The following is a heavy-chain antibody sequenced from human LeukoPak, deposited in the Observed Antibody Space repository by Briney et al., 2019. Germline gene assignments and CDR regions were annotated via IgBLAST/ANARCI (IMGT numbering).Heavy chain of an antibody. J-gene: IGHJ4*02. Sequence: ASVKVSCKTSGGTFSNYAISWVRQAPGQGLEWMGGIIPIFNTSNYAQMFQGRVTITADESTTTAYMELSSLRSEDTAVYYCARVSGYHWESSYDYWGQGTLVTVSS. V-gene: IGHV1-69*13. CDR3: ARVSGYHWESSYDY. D-gene: IGHD5-12*01. CDR2: IIPIFNTS. CDR1: GGTFSNYA.